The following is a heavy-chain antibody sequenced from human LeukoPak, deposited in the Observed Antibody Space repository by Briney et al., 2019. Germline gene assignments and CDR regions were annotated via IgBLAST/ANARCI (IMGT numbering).Heavy chain of an antibody. Sequence: PSETLSLTCTVSGGPISSYYWSWIRQPPGKGLEWIGYIYYSGSTNYNPSLKSRVTISVDTSKNQFSLKLSSVTAADTAVYYCARVDGDGYKRGWFDPWGQGTLVTVSS. J-gene: IGHJ5*02. D-gene: IGHD5-24*01. CDR3: ARVDGDGYKRGWFDP. CDR1: GGPISSYY. V-gene: IGHV4-59*01. CDR2: IYYSGST.